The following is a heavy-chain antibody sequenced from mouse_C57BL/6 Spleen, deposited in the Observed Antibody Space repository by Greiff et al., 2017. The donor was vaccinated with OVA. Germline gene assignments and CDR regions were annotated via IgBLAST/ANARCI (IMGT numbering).Heavy chain of an antibody. V-gene: IGHV1-76*01. D-gene: IGHD1-1*01. Sequence: VKLQESGAELVRPGASVKLSCKASGYTFTDYYINWVKQRPGQGLEWIARIYPGSGNTYYNEKFKGKATLTAEKSSSTAYMQLSSLTSEDSAVYFCAREPFYYGSYYFDYWGQGTTLTVSS. CDR1: GYTFTDYY. CDR3: AREPFYYGSYYFDY. J-gene: IGHJ2*01. CDR2: IYPGSGNT.